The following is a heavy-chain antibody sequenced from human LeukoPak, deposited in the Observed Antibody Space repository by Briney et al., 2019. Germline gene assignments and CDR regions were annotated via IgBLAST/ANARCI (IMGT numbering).Heavy chain of an antibody. J-gene: IGHJ5*02. D-gene: IGHD3-3*01. CDR2: IYYSGST. CDR3: ARVGNPLVTVFAWFDP. CDR1: GGSFSGYY. V-gene: IGHV4-34*01. Sequence: PETLSLTCAVYGGSFSGYYWSWIRQPPGKVLEWFGSIYYSGSTNYNPSLKSRVTISVDTSKNQFSLKLSSVTAADTAVYYCARVGNPLVTVFAWFDPWGQGTLVTVSS.